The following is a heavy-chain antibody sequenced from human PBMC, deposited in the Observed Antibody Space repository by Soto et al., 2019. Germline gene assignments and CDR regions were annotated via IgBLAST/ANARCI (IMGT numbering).Heavy chain of an antibody. V-gene: IGHV4-30-4*01. CDR1: GGSISSGDDF. Sequence: QVQLQESGPGLVKPSQTLSLTCTVSGGSISSGDDFWTWIRQPPGKGLEWIGYIYYSGSTYYNPTLQRRLLMSVDPSKHQFSLKLSPVTAADTAVYYCARDRAKWKDYYYYGMDVWGQGSTLTVSS. CDR2: IYYSGST. J-gene: IGHJ6*02. CDR3: ARDRAKWKDYYYYGMDV. D-gene: IGHD1-20*01.